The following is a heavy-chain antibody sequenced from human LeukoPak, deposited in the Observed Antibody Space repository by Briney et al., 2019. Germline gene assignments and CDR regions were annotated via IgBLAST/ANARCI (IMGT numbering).Heavy chain of an antibody. J-gene: IGHJ4*02. CDR2: IYYTGST. CDR3: ARRVGTNSAFDY. Sequence: SETLSLTCTVSGGSISRDYWSWIRQPPGKGLEWIGYIYYTGSTNYNPSLKSRVTISVDTSKNQFSLNLSSVTAADTAVYYCARRVGTNSAFDYWGQGTLVTVSS. V-gene: IGHV4-59*01. CDR1: GGSISRDY. D-gene: IGHD2-21*02.